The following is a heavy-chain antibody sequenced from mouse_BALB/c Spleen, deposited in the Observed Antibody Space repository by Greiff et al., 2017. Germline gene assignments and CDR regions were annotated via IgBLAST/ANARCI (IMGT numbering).Heavy chain of an antibody. J-gene: IGHJ4*01. V-gene: IGHV1S22*01. Sequence: LQQFGAELVKPGASVKISCKASGYTFTSYWMHWVKQRHGQGLEWIGNIYPGSGSTNYDEKFKSKGTLTVDTSSSTAYMHLSSLTSEDSAVYYCTRGGNYAMDYWGQGTSVTVSS. CDR1: GYTFTSYW. CDR2: IYPGSGST. CDR3: TRGGNYAMDY.